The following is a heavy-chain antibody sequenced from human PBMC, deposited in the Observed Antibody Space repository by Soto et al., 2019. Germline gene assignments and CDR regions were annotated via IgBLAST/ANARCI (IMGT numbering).Heavy chain of an antibody. J-gene: IGHJ4*02. CDR3: ARLSSSSSFDF. Sequence: QVQLQESGPGLVKPSQTLSLTCTVSGDSISSGGYFWNWIRQHPGKGLEWIGLIYYTGSTFYNPSLRSRVTFSVATSKNHFSLKLTSVTAADTAVYFCARLSSSSSFDFWGQGTLVTVSS. CDR1: GDSISSGGYF. V-gene: IGHV4-31*03. CDR2: IYYTGST. D-gene: IGHD6-6*01.